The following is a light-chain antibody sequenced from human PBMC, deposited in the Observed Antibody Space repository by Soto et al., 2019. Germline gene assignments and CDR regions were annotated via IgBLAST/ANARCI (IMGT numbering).Light chain of an antibody. CDR1: SSDVGGYNY. J-gene: IGLJ2*01. Sequence: QSALTQPASVSGSPGQSITISCTGTSSDVGGYNYVSWYQQLPGQAPSLIIYDVNKRPSDVSNRFSGSKSGNTASLTISGLQAEDEADYYCSSYTGSNTLFGGGTKVTVL. V-gene: IGLV2-14*03. CDR2: DVN. CDR3: SSYTGSNTL.